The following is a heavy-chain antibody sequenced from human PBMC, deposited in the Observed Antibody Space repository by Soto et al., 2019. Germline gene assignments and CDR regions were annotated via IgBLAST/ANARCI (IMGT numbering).Heavy chain of an antibody. Sequence: QVQLAQSAAEVKKPGSSVRVSCQTSRGTFNTSPISWMRQAPGQGLEWLGDILPVFGMVNYVQQFQDRLNLTADESTTSVCLEVSRLPPEDTAVYFCATPHLRGRQYDFRSPPAASLYHYGLGVWGQGTTVIVSS. CDR2: ILPVFGMV. D-gene: IGHD3-3*01. CDR1: RGTFNTSP. CDR3: ATPHLRGRQYDFRSPPAASLYHYGLGV. J-gene: IGHJ6*02. V-gene: IGHV1-69*01.